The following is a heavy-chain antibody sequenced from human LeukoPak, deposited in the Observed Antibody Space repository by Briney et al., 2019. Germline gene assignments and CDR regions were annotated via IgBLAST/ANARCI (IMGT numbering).Heavy chain of an antibody. V-gene: IGHV4-34*01. CDR2: INRRGNT. Sequence: SETLSLTCAVYGGSFSDDYWSWVRQPPGKGLEWIGEINRRGNTNYNPSLKSRVTISLDTFRNQFSLSLNSVTAADTAVYYRARRVSVHYFMDLWAKGTTVTVSS. J-gene: IGHJ6*03. D-gene: IGHD3-10*01. CDR1: GGSFSDDY. CDR3: ARRVSVHYFMDL.